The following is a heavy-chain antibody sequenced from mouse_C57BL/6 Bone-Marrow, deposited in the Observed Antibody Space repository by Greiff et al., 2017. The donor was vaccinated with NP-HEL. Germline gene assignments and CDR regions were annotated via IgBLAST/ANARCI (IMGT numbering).Heavy chain of an antibody. Sequence: ESGPGLVKPSQSLSLTCSVTGYSITSGYYWNWIRRPPGNKLEWVGFISYDGSNNYSPSLKNRITITSDTSKNQFFRKLNSVTAEDTATYYCARAYGNYLDYWGQGTTLTVSS. CDR1: GYSITSGYY. CDR3: ARAYGNYLDY. D-gene: IGHD2-10*02. CDR2: ISYDGSN. V-gene: IGHV3-6*01. J-gene: IGHJ2*01.